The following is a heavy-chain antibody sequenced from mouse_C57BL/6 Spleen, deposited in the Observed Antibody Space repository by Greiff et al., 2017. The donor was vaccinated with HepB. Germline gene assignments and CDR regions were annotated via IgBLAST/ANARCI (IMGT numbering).Heavy chain of an antibody. D-gene: IGHD2-3*01. Sequence: EVMLVESGGGLVKPGGSLKLSCAASGFTFSSYAMSWVRQTPEKRLEWVATISDGGSYTYYPDNVKGRFTISRDNAKNNLYLQMSHLKSEDTAMYYCARDGRDGLFAYWGQGTLVTVSA. CDR1: GFTFSSYA. CDR3: ARDGRDGLFAY. CDR2: ISDGGSYT. V-gene: IGHV5-4*01. J-gene: IGHJ3*01.